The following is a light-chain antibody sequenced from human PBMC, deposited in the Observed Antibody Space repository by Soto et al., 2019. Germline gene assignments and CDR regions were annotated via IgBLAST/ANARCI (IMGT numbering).Light chain of an antibody. CDR1: QSVSSSY. Sequence: EIVLTQSPGTLYLSPGERATPSCRASQSVSSSYLAWYQQKPGQAPRLLIYGASSRATGIPDRFSGGGSGTDFTLTISRLEPEDFAVYYCHQYGSSPPWTFGQGTKVDIK. CDR3: HQYGSSPPWT. J-gene: IGKJ1*01. CDR2: GAS. V-gene: IGKV3-20*01.